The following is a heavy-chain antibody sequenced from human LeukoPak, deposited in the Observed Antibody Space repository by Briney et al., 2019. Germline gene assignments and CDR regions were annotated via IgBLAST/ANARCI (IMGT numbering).Heavy chain of an antibody. Sequence: PSETLSLTCTVSGGSISSYYWSWIRQPPGKGLEWIGYIYYSGSTNYNPSLKSRVTISVDTSKNQFSLKLSSVTAADTAVYYCARGLYYDFSNWFDPWGQGTLVTVSS. J-gene: IGHJ5*02. CDR1: GGSISSYY. V-gene: IGHV4-59*08. D-gene: IGHD3-3*01. CDR3: ARGLYYDFSNWFDP. CDR2: IYYSGST.